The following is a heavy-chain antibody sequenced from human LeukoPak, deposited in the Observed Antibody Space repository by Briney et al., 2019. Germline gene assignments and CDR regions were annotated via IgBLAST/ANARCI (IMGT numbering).Heavy chain of an antibody. D-gene: IGHD6-13*01. CDR1: GGSISNSGYY. V-gene: IGHV4-39*07. J-gene: IGHJ2*01. Sequence: SETLSLTCTVSGGSISNSGYYWGWIRQPPGKGLQWIGSIYDNGGTYQNSSLRSRVTISLDTSKNQFSLKLSSVTAADTAVYYCARVYYSSSYDYWYFDLWGRGTLVTVSS. CDR3: ARVYYSSSYDYWYFDL. CDR2: IYDNGGT.